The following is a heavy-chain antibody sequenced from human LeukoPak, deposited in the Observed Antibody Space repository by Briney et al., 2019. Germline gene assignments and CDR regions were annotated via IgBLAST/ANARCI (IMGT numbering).Heavy chain of an antibody. CDR2: INPNSGGT. CDR1: GYTFTGYY. CDR3: ARGLCSGGSCYSGASYYNYGMDV. J-gene: IGHJ6*02. D-gene: IGHD2-15*01. Sequence: ASVKVSCKASGYTFTGYYMHWVRQAPGQGLEWMGWINPNSGGTNYAQKFQGWVTMTRDTSISTAYMELSRLRSDDTAVYYCARGLCSGGSCYSGASYYNYGMDVWGQGTTVTVSS. V-gene: IGHV1-2*04.